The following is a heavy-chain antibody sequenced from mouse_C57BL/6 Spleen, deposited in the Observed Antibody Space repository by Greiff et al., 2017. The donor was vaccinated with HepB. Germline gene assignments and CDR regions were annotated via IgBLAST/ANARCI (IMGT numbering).Heavy chain of an antibody. Sequence: EVQVVESGGGLVQPGESLKLSCESNEYEFPSHDMSWVRKTPEKRLELVAAINSDGGSTYYPDTMERRFIISRDNTKKTLYLQMSSLRSEDTALYYCARQRDYDGDWYFDVWGTGTTVTVSS. D-gene: IGHD2-4*01. CDR3: ARQRDYDGDWYFDV. CDR2: INSDGGST. CDR1: EYEFPSHD. J-gene: IGHJ1*03. V-gene: IGHV5-2*01.